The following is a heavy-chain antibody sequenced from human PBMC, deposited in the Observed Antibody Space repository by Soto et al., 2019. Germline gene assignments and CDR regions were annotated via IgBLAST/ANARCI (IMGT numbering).Heavy chain of an antibody. CDR3: ARGVENIVVVLDVFGYYGMDV. CDR1: GYRFTGYA. CDR2: INAGNGNT. Sequence: SVKVSCRSSGYRFTGYAIYLVRQAPGQSLEWMGWINAGNGNTKYSQKLQGRVTFTGDTSASTAHMELSSLRSEDTAVYFCARGVENIVVVLDVFGYYGMDVWGQGTTVTVSS. V-gene: IGHV1-3*01. J-gene: IGHJ6*02. D-gene: IGHD2-2*01.